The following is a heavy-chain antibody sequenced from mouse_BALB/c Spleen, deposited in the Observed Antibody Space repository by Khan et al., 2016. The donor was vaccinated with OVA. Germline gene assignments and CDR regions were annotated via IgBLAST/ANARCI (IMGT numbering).Heavy chain of an antibody. CDR3: ARGGYGWFAY. CDR1: GYTFSSYW. Sequence: QVQLQQSGGDLMKPGASVKISCKATGYTFSSYWIEWVTQRPGHGLEWIGQIFPGSVSTTYHETIKGKATFTAHTSANTAYMQLSSLTSEDTAGHCCARGGYGWFAYWGHGTLVTVSA. J-gene: IGHJ3*01. V-gene: IGHV1-9*01. CDR2: IFPGSVST. D-gene: IGHD1-1*01.